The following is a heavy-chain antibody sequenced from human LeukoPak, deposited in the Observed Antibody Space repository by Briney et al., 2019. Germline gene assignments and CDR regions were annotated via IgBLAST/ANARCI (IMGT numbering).Heavy chain of an antibody. D-gene: IGHD6-13*01. CDR2: INHSGGT. CDR3: ARAPPRGAAAGNGYFQH. V-gene: IGHV4-34*01. CDR1: GGSFSGYY. Sequence: SETLSLTCAVYGGSFSGYYWSWIRQPPGKGLEWLGEINHSGGTNYNPSLKSRVTISGDTSKNQFSLKLSTVTAADTAVYYCARAPPRGAAAGNGYFQHWGQGTLVTVSS. J-gene: IGHJ1*01.